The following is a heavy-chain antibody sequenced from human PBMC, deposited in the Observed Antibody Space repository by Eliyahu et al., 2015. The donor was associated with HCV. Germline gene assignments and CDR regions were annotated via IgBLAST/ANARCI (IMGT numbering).Heavy chain of an antibody. Sequence: QVQLVQSGAEVKKPGSXVXVSCKASGGTFSSXAISWVRQAPGQGLEWMGGIIPIFGTANYAQKFQGRVTITADESTSTAYMELSSLRSEDTAVYYCARVGDPHYYDSSGYPQFDYWGQGTLVTVSS. CDR2: IIPIFGTA. CDR1: GGTFSSXA. CDR3: ARVGDPHYYDSSGYPQFDY. V-gene: IGHV1-69*01. J-gene: IGHJ4*02. D-gene: IGHD3-22*01.